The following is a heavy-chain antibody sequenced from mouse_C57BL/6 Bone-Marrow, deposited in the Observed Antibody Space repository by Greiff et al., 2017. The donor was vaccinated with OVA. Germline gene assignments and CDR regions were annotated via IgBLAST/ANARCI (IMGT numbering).Heavy chain of an antibody. CDR1: GYTFTSYW. J-gene: IGHJ3*01. CDR3: AIYYGNYTGFAY. CDR2: IDPSDSYT. Sequence: QVQLQQPGAELVKPGASVKLSCKASGYTFTSYWMQWVKQRPGQGLEWIGEIDPSDSYTNYNQKFKGKATLTVDTSSSTAYMQLSSLTSEDSAVYYCAIYYGNYTGFAYWGQGTLVTVSA. D-gene: IGHD2-1*01. V-gene: IGHV1-50*01.